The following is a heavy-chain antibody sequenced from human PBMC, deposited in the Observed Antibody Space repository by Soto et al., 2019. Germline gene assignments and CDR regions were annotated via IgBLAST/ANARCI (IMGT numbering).Heavy chain of an antibody. V-gene: IGHV3-48*02. CDR3: ARDYSRYYYYDSSGYSHDAFDI. CDR2: ISSSSSTI. J-gene: IGHJ3*02. CDR1: GFTFSSYS. D-gene: IGHD3-22*01. Sequence: HPGGSLRLSCAASGFTFSSYSMNWVRQAPGKGLEWVSYISSSSSTIYYADSVKGRFTISRDNAKNSLYLQISSLRDEDTAVYYCARDYSRYYYYDSSGYSHDAFDIWGQGTMVTVS.